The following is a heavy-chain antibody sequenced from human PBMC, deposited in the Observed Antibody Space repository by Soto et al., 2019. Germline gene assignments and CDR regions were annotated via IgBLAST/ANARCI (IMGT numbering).Heavy chain of an antibody. J-gene: IGHJ4*02. V-gene: IGHV3-23*01. Sequence: GGSLRLSCAASGFTFSSYAMSWVRQAPGKGLEWVSAISGSGGSTYYADSVKGRFTISRDTSKNTLYLQMNSLRAEDTAVYYCAKAERITMVRGVTSDLYYFDYWGQGTLVTVSS. CDR3: AKAERITMVRGVTSDLYYFDY. D-gene: IGHD3-10*01. CDR1: GFTFSSYA. CDR2: ISGSGGST.